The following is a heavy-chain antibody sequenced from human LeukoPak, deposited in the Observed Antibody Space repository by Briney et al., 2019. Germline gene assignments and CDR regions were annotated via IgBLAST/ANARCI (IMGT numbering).Heavy chain of an antibody. CDR3: ARRSVEMATDYFDY. D-gene: IGHD5-24*01. CDR1: GGSISSYY. J-gene: IGHJ4*02. CDR2: IYYSGST. V-gene: IGHV4-59*08. Sequence: SETLSLTCTVSGGSISSYYWSWIRQPPGKGLEWIGYIYYSGSTNYNPSLKSRVTISVDTSKNQSSLKLSSVTAADTAVYYCARRSVEMATDYFDYWGQGTLVTVSS.